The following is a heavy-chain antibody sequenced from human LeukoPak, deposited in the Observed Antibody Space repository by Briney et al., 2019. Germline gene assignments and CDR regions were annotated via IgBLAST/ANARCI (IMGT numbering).Heavy chain of an antibody. CDR2: INVGNDNT. CDR3: ARNSHSNYAYYYYGMDV. J-gene: IGHJ6*02. Sequence: ASVKVSCKASGYTFSTYAMHWVRQAPGQRLEWMGWINVGNDNTKYSQKFQGGVTITSDTSATTAYMELSSLRSEDTAVYYCARNSHSNYAYYYYGMDVWGQGTTVTVSS. D-gene: IGHD4-11*01. CDR1: GYTFSTYA. V-gene: IGHV1-3*01.